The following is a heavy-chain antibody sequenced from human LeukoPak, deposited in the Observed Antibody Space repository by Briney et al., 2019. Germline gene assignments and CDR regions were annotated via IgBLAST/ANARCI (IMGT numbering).Heavy chain of an antibody. CDR3: AREAYASGSFRTDYYYMDV. D-gene: IGHD3-10*01. V-gene: IGHV1-2*02. Sequence: ASVKVSCTAAGYTFTGYYMHWVRQAPGQGLEWMGWIFPNSGATNYAQKFQGRVTMTRDTSISTAYMELSRLRSDDTAVYYCAREAYASGSFRTDYYYMDVWGKGTTVTISS. CDR2: IFPNSGAT. J-gene: IGHJ6*03. CDR1: GYTFTGYY.